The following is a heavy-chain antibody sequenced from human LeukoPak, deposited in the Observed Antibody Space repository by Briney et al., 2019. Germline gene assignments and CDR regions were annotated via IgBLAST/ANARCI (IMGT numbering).Heavy chain of an antibody. D-gene: IGHD2-2*01. CDR1: GFTFSDSY. CDR2: ISSSATTI. CDR3: ARFAGSSSSYPDY. J-gene: IGHJ4*02. Sequence: PGGSLRLSCAASGFTFSDSYMTWIRQAPGKGLEWVSYISSSATTIYYADSVKGRFTISRDNAKNSLYLQMNSLTAEDTAVYYCARFAGSSSSYPDYWGQGTLVTVSS. V-gene: IGHV3-11*04.